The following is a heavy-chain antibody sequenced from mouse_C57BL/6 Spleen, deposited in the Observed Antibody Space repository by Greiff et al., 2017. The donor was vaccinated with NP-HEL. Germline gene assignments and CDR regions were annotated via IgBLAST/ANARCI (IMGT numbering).Heavy chain of an antibody. CDR3: ARSTVVATGYFDY. CDR1: GYTFTSYW. Sequence: QVQLQQPGAELVKPGASVKLSCKASGYTFTSYWMHWVKQRPGQGLEWIGMIHPNSGSTNYNEKFKGKATLTVDKSSSTAYMQLSSLTSEDSAGYDCARSTVVATGYFDYWGQGTTLTVSS. CDR2: IHPNSGST. V-gene: IGHV1-64*01. J-gene: IGHJ2*01. D-gene: IGHD1-1*01.